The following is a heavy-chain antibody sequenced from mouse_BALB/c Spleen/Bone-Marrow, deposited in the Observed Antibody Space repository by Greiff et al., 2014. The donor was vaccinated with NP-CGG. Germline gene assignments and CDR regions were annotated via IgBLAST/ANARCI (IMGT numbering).Heavy chain of an antibody. CDR1: GFTFSSYG. Sequence: EVMLVESGGDLVKPGGSLKLSCAASGFTFSSYGMSWGRQPPDKRLEWVATISSGGSNTYYPDSVKGRFTISRDNAKNTLYLQMSSLKSEDTAMYYCARHQRYYAMDYWGQGTSVTVSS. J-gene: IGHJ4*01. CDR2: ISSGGSNT. CDR3: ARHQRYYAMDY. V-gene: IGHV5-6*01.